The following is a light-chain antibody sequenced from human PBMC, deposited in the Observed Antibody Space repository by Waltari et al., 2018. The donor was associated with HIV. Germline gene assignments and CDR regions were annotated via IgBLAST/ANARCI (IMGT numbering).Light chain of an antibody. Sequence: EVVLTKSPATLSLSPGERATLSCRASQSVSSYLLWYQQKPGQAPRLLIYDASNRATGIPARFSGSGSGTDFTLTISSLEPEDFAVYYCQQRLTWPPITFGQGTRLEIK. V-gene: IGKV3-11*01. CDR2: DAS. CDR3: QQRLTWPPIT. J-gene: IGKJ5*01. CDR1: QSVSSY.